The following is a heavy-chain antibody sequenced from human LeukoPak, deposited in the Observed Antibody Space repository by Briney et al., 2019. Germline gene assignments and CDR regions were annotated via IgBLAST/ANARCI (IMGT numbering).Heavy chain of an antibody. CDR3: ARAMVRGVIWFDP. J-gene: IGHJ5*02. CDR2: ISAYNGST. V-gene: IGHV1-18*01. D-gene: IGHD3-10*01. CDR1: GYTFTSYG. Sequence: ASVKVSCKASGYTFTSYGISWVRQAPGQGLEWMGWISAYNGSTNYAQKLQGRVTVTTDTSTSTAYMELRSLRSDDTAVYYCARAMVRGVIWFDPWGQGTLVTVSS.